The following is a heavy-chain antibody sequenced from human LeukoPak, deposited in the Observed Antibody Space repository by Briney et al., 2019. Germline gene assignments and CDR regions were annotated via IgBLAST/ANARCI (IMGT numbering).Heavy chain of an antibody. CDR1: GFTFSSYG. Sequence: GGSLRLSCAASGFTFSSYGMSWVRQAPGKGLEWVSAVNGRGIRTYYADSVKGRFTISRDNSKNTLYLQMNSLRAEDTAVYYCAKGPIVAHDYWGQGTLVTVSS. J-gene: IGHJ4*02. CDR2: VNGRGIRT. D-gene: IGHD5-12*01. CDR3: AKGPIVAHDY. V-gene: IGHV3-23*01.